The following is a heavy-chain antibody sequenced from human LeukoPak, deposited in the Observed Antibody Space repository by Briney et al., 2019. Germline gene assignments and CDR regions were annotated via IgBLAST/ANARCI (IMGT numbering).Heavy chain of an antibody. CDR2: ISSSGSTQ. CDR3: ARTDCSGNSCYSFYDY. Sequence: GGSLRLSCAASGISISNHEINWVRQAPGKGLEWVAYISSSGSTQYFLDSVQGRLTVSRDNAKNSLILQMDSLSADDTAVYYCARTDCSGNSCYSFYDYWGPGSLVTVSS. CDR1: GISISNHE. J-gene: IGHJ4*02. V-gene: IGHV3-48*03. D-gene: IGHD2-15*01.